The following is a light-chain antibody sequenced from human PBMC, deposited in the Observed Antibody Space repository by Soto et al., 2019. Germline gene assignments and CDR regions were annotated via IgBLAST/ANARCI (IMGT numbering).Light chain of an antibody. CDR1: QSINGW. Sequence: DIQMTQSPSTLSASVGDRVTITCRASQSINGWLAWYQQKPGKAPKVLIYKASSLKSGVPSRFSGSGSGTEFTLTISSLQPDDFATYYCQQYNTYWTFGQGTKVEIK. CDR3: QQYNTYWT. V-gene: IGKV1-5*03. CDR2: KAS. J-gene: IGKJ1*01.